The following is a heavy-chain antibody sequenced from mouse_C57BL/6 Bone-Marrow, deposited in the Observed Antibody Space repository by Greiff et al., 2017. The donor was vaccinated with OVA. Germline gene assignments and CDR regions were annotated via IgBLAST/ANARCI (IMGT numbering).Heavy chain of an antibody. J-gene: IGHJ2*01. Sequence: EVKLMESGGGLVKPGGSLKLSCAASGFTFSDYGMHWVRQAPEKGLEWVAYISSGSSTIYYADTVKGRFTISRDNAKNTLFLQMTSLRSEDTAMYYCATGGNFDYWGQGTTLTVSS. V-gene: IGHV5-17*01. CDR2: ISSGSSTI. CDR3: ATGGNFDY. CDR1: GFTFSDYG. D-gene: IGHD4-1*01.